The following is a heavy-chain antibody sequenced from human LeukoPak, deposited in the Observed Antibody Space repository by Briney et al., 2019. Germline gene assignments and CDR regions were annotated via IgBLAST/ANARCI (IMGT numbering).Heavy chain of an antibody. Sequence: RGSLRLSCAASGFTFSNYGMHWVRQAPGKGLEWVAVIWYDGSNKYCADSVKGRFTISRDNSKNMLYLQMSSLRAEDTAVYYCARYYSNSLDYWGQGTLVTVSS. CDR2: IWYDGSNK. J-gene: IGHJ4*02. CDR3: ARYYSNSLDY. D-gene: IGHD4-11*01. V-gene: IGHV3-33*01. CDR1: GFTFSNYG.